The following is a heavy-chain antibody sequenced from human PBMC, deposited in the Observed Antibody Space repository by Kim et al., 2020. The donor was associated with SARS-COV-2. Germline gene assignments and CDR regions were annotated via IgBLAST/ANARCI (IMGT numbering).Heavy chain of an antibody. V-gene: IGHV3-23*01. CDR2: ISGSGDIT. J-gene: IGHJ4*02. CDR1: GFTFSTSA. CDR3: AKAGSGGFFDY. D-gene: IGHD1-26*01. Sequence: GGSLRLSCAASGFTFSTSAMRWVRQAPGKGLEWVSAISGSGDITYYADSVKGRFTISRDNSKDTLYLQMNSLRAEDTAVYYCAKAGSGGFFDYWGQGTLVTVSS.